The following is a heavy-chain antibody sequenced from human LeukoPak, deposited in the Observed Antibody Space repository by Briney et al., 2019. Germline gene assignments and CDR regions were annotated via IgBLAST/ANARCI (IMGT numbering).Heavy chain of an antibody. CDR1: GFTFSSYS. CDR2: ISSRSSYI. V-gene: IGHV3-21*01. Sequence: GGSLRLSCAASGFTFSSYSMNWVRQAPGKGLEWGSSISSRSSYIYYADSVKGQFTIPRDNAKNSLYLQMNSLRAEDTAVYYCARDLSHYDILTGYYKGITNDYWGQGTLVTVSS. CDR3: ARDLSHYDILTGYYKGITNDY. J-gene: IGHJ4*02. D-gene: IGHD3-9*01.